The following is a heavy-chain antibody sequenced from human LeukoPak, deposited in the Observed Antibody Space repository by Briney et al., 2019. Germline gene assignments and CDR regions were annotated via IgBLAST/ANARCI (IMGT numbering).Heavy chain of an antibody. CDR2: IYSGGST. Sequence: PGGSLRLSCAASGFTVSSNYMSWVRQAPGKGLEWVSVIYSGGSTYYADSVKGRFTISRDNSKNTLYLQMNSLRAEDTAVYYCAKDPNNSGWNYYFDYWGQGTLVTVSS. D-gene: IGHD6-19*01. CDR3: AKDPNNSGWNYYFDY. J-gene: IGHJ4*02. CDR1: GFTVSSNY. V-gene: IGHV3-53*01.